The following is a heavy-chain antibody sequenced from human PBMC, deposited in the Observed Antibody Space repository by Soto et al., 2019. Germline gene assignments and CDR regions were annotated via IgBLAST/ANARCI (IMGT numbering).Heavy chain of an antibody. CDR1: GYTFTSYA. CDR2: INAGNGNT. D-gene: IGHD5-12*01. Sequence: QVQLVQSGAEVKKPGASVKVSCKASGYTFTSYAMHWVRQAPGQRLEWMGWINAGNGNTKYSQKFQGRVTITRDTSASTAYMELSSLRSEDTAVYYCARDLRGYSGYDKPLDYWGQGTLVTVSS. V-gene: IGHV1-3*01. J-gene: IGHJ4*02. CDR3: ARDLRGYSGYDKPLDY.